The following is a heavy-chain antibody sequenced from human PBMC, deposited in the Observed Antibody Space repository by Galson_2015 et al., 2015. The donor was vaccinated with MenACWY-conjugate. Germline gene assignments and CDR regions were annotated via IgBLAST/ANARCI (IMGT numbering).Heavy chain of an antibody. CDR3: ARHPPGGRGMDV. D-gene: IGHD1-26*01. CDR1: GYSFTNYW. CDR2: IDPHNSNT. V-gene: IGHV5-51*01. J-gene: IGHJ6*02. Sequence: QSGAEVTKPGESLQISCKGSGYSFTNYWIGWVRQMPGRGLEWMGLIDPHNSNTRYSPSFQGQVTISADESISTAFLQWSSLKASDTAMYYCARHPPGGRGMDVWGRGTTVTVSS.